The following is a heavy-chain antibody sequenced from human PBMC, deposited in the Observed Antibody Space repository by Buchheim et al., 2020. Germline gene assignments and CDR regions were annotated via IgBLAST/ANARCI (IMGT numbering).Heavy chain of an antibody. D-gene: IGHD2-15*01. CDR1: GGSFSGYY. J-gene: IGHJ4*02. V-gene: IGHV4-34*01. CDR2: INHSGTT. Sequence: QVQLQQWGAGPLKPSETLSLTCAVYGGSFSGYYWSWIRQPPGKGLEWIGEINHSGTTNYNPSLKSRVTISVDTSKNQFSLKLSSVTAADTAVYYCARGYCSGGNCLVYFDYWGQGTL. CDR3: ARGYCSGGNCLVYFDY.